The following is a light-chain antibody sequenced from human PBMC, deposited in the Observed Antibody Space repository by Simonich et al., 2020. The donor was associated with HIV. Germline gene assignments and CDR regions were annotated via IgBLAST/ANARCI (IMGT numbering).Light chain of an antibody. J-gene: IGLJ2*01. CDR3: SSYSTGTTSVV. Sequence: QSALTQPPSVSASPGQSVTISCTGTSSDVVGYNYISWYQHHPGKAPKLIIYDVSKRPSGVSNRFSGSKPGNTTSLTIAGLQAADEADYFCSSYSTGTTSVVFGGGTKLTVL. V-gene: IGLV2-14*03. CDR2: DVS. CDR1: SSDVVGYNY.